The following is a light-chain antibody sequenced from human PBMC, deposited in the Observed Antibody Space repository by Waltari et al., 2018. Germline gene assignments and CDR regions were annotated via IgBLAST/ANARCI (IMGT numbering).Light chain of an antibody. CDR1: QGISNW. V-gene: IGKV1-12*01. CDR3: QQGNSFPPT. Sequence: DLQMTQTPSPVSASVGDRVTITCRASQGISNWLAWYQQKPGKAPKLLIYAASILQTGVPSRFSGSGSGTDFTLTIRNLQPEDFATYFCQQGNSFPPTFGQGTRVEVK. J-gene: IGKJ1*01. CDR2: AAS.